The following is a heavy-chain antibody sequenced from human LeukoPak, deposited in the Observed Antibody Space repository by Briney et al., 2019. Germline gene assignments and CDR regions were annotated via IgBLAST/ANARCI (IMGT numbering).Heavy chain of an antibody. J-gene: IGHJ4*02. CDR3: ARDLYYYDSSGIDY. CDR2: IYYSGST. Sequence: SETLSLTCTVSGGSISSSSYYWGWIRQPPGKGLEWIGSIYYSGSTYYNPSLKSRVTISVDTSKNQFSLKLSSVTAADTAVYYCARDLYYYDSSGIDYWGQGTLVTVSS. D-gene: IGHD3-22*01. V-gene: IGHV4-39*07. CDR1: GGSISSSSYY.